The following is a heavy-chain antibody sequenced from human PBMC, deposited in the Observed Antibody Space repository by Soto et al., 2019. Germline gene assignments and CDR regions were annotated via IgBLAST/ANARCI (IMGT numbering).Heavy chain of an antibody. D-gene: IGHD2-21*01. Sequence: QVQLVESGGGVVQPGRSLRLSCAASGFTFSSYAMHWVRQAPGKGLEWVAVISYDGSNKYYADSVKGRFTISRDNSKNTLYLQMNSLRAEDTAVYYCARDAGNLAHIGDGYSYYFDYWGQGTLVTVSS. CDR2: ISYDGSNK. CDR3: ARDAGNLAHIGDGYSYYFDY. V-gene: IGHV3-30-3*01. J-gene: IGHJ4*02. CDR1: GFTFSSYA.